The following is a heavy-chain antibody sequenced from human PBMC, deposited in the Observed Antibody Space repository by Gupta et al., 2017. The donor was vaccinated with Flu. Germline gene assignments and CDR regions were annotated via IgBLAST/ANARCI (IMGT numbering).Heavy chain of an antibody. CDR3: ARDRGYHYYYYDIDV. V-gene: IGHV1-2*02. J-gene: IGHJ6*02. CDR2: INPNSGGT. D-gene: IGHD6-13*01. Sequence: GYYMHWVRQAAGQGLEWMGWINPNSGGTNYAQKFKGRVNMTRDTSISTAYMELSRLRSDDTAVYYCARDRGYHYYYYDIDVWGQGTTVTVSS. CDR1: GYY.